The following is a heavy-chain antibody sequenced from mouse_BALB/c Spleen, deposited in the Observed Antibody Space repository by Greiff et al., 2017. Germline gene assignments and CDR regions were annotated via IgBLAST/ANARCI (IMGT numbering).Heavy chain of an antibody. CDR2: INSNGGST. CDR1: GFTFSSYG. Sequence: EVKLVESGGGLVQPGGSLKLSCAASGFTFSSYGMSWVRQTPDKRLELVATINSNGGSTYYPDSVKGRFTISRDNAKNTLYLQMSSLKSEDTAMYYCARERDDYGSSYWFAYWGQGTLVTVSA. V-gene: IGHV5-6-3*01. J-gene: IGHJ3*01. D-gene: IGHD1-1*01. CDR3: ARERDDYGSSYWFAY.